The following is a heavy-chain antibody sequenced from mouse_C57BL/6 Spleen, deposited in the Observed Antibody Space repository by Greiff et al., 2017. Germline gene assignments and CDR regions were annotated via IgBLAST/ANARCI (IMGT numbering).Heavy chain of an antibody. Sequence: QVQLQQPGTELVKPGASVKLSCKASGYTFTSYWMHWVKQSPGQGLEWIGNINPSNGGTNYNEKFKSKDTLAVDKSSSTVYLQLSSLTSEDSAFFYCARSPQTWDFDYWGQGTTLTVSS. V-gene: IGHV1-53*01. J-gene: IGHJ2*01. CDR1: GYTFTSYW. CDR2: INPSNGGT. CDR3: ARSPQTWDFDY.